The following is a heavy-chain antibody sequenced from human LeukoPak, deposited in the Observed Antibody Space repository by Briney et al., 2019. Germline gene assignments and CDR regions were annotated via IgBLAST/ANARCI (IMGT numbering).Heavy chain of an antibody. CDR3: SRESGAFCPFGY. Sequence: PSETLSLTCGVSGGSISSTNWWSWVRQPPGQGLEWIGEISLTGETNYNPSLNGRVTMSLDKSRNQLSLKLTSVTAADTAIYYWSRESGAFCPFGYWGQGTLVIVPP. J-gene: IGHJ4*02. V-gene: IGHV4-4*02. CDR1: GGSISSTNW. D-gene: IGHD1-26*01. CDR2: ISLTGET.